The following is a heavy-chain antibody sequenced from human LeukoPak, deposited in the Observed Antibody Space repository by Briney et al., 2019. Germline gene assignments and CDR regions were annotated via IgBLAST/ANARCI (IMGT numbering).Heavy chain of an antibody. J-gene: IGHJ4*02. CDR1: GFTFSSYG. CDR2: ISYDGRDT. D-gene: IGHD3-16*02. V-gene: IGHV3-30*18. Sequence: PGRSLRLSCAASGFTFSSYGMHWVRHAPGKGLEEWAFISYDGRDTYYAASVKGRFTISRDNPKDTLSLQLNSLRAADTAVYYCAKDYDYVWGSFRHIDYWGKGTRVSVSS. CDR3: AKDYDYVWGSFRHIDY.